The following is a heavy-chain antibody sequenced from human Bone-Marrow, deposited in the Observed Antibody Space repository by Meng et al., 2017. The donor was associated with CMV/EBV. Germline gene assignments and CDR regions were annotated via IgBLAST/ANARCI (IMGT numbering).Heavy chain of an antibody. CDR2: IYGGGTNT. CDR1: GFTFDLYA. J-gene: IGHJ2*01. CDR3: AKGGGYTPYCYFDV. V-gene: IGHV3-23*03. Sequence: ASGFTFDLYAMGWVRLAPGTWLEWVSVIYGGGTNTYYGDSVKGRFTISRDNSKNTLYLQMNSLRAEDTAVYYCAKGGGYTPYCYFDVWGRGTLVTVSS. D-gene: IGHD6-13*01.